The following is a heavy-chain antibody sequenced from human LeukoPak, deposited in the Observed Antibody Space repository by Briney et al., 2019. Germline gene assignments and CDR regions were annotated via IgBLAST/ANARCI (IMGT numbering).Heavy chain of an antibody. J-gene: IGHJ3*02. CDR1: GFSFSGYY. V-gene: IGHV3-7*01. D-gene: IGHD3-3*01. Sequence: PGGPLRLSCAVSGFSFSGYYMSWVRQAPGKGLEWVANINPDGSEKNYGDSVKGRFNISRDNAKNSLFLQMNSLRADDTAVFYCARVGVVTDDAFDIWGQGTLVTVSS. CDR2: INPDGSEK. CDR3: ARVGVVTDDAFDI.